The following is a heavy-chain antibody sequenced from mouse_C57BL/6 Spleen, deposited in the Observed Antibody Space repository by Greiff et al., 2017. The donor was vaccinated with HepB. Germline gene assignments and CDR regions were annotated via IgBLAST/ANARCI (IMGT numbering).Heavy chain of an antibody. D-gene: IGHD2-5*01. CDR3: ARGYSNYEAWFAY. J-gene: IGHJ3*01. CDR2: ISYSGST. CDR1: GYSITSGYD. Sequence: EVQLVESGPGMVKPSQSLSLTCTVPGYSITSGYDWHWIRHFPGNKLEWMGYISYSGSTNYNPSLKSRISITHDTSKNHFFLKLNSVTTEDTATYYCARGYSNYEAWFAYWGQGTLVTVSA. V-gene: IGHV3-1*01.